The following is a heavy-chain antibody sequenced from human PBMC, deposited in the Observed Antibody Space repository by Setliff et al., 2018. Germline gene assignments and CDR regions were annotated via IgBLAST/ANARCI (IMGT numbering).Heavy chain of an antibody. CDR1: GGSISSHY. CDR2: IFYSGST. V-gene: IGHV4-59*11. CDR3: ARVFYYGSGSYLYYFDS. D-gene: IGHD3-10*01. Sequence: SETLSLTCTVSGGSISSHYWNWIRQPPGKGLEWIGYIFYSGSTNYNPSLKSRVTISVDTSKNQFSLKLSSVTAADTALYYCARVFYYGSGSYLYYFDSWGQGTLVTVSS. J-gene: IGHJ4*02.